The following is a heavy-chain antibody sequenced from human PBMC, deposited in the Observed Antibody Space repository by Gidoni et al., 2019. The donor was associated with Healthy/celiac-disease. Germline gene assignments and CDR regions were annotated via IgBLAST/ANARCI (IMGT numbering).Heavy chain of an antibody. D-gene: IGHD3-10*01. V-gene: IGHV3-23*01. Sequence: EVQLLESGGGLVQPGGSLRLPCAASGFTFSSYAMSWVRQAPGKGLEGVSAISGSGGSTYYEDSVKGRFTISRDNSKNTLYLQMNSLRAEDTAVYYCAKDFYGSGYGMDVWGQGTTVTVSS. CDR3: AKDFYGSGYGMDV. CDR2: ISGSGGST. CDR1: GFTFSSYA. J-gene: IGHJ6*02.